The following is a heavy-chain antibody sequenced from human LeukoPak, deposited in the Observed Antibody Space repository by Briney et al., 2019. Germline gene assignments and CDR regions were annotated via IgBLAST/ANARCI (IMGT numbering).Heavy chain of an antibody. Sequence: SETLSLTCTVSGGSISSYYWSWIRQPPGKGLEWIGYIYYSGSTNYNPSLKSRVTISVDTSKNQFSLKLSSVTAADTAVCYCARERVYYGSGSLDYWGQGTLVTVSS. J-gene: IGHJ4*02. V-gene: IGHV4-59*01. D-gene: IGHD3-10*01. CDR1: GGSISSYY. CDR3: ARERVYYGSGSLDY. CDR2: IYYSGST.